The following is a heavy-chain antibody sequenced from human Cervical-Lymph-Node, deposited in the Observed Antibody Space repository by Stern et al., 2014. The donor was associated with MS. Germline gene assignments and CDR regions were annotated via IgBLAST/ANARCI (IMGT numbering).Heavy chain of an antibody. Sequence: EVQLLESGAEVKKPGESLKISCKGSGYNFATSWIGWVRQKPGTGLEWMGIIDPGDSDARYSPSFQGQVTMSADKSTGTAFLQWNSLKASDTAMYYCARLSVGETIFDFWGQGTLVTVSS. CDR2: IDPGDSDA. D-gene: IGHD3-16*01. J-gene: IGHJ4*02. CDR3: ARLSVGETIFDF. CDR1: GYNFATSW. V-gene: IGHV5-51*01.